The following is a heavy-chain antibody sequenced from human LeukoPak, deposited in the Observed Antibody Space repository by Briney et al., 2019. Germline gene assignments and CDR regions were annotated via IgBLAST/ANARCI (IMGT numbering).Heavy chain of an antibody. Sequence: ASVKVSCKASGYTFTGYYMHWVRQAPGQGLEWMGWINPNSGGTNYAQKFQGRVTMTRDTSISTAYMELSRLRSDDTAVYYCARVLPDCSGGSCYNADYYYYYMDVWGKGTTVTVSS. CDR2: INPNSGGT. CDR3: ARVLPDCSGGSCYNADYYYYYMDV. V-gene: IGHV1-2*02. CDR1: GYTFTGYY. D-gene: IGHD2-15*01. J-gene: IGHJ6*03.